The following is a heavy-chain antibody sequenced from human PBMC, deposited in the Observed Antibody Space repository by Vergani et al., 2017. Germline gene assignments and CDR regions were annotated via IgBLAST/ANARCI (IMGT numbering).Heavy chain of an antibody. CDR3: ARDLRLLYNRFDP. J-gene: IGHJ5*02. CDR2: TWYDGNNK. D-gene: IGHD1-14*01. Sequence: QVQLVESGGGVVQPGRSLRLSCAAPGFTFNQYGLPWVRQAPGKGLEWVAVTWYDGNNKQYADSVKGRFTISRDNSKSTMYLQMNSLRDEDTGVYYCARDLRLLYNRFDPWGQGTLVTVSS. V-gene: IGHV3-33*01. CDR1: GFTFNQYG.